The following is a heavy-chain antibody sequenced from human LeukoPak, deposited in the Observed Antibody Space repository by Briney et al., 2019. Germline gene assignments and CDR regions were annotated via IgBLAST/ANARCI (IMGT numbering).Heavy chain of an antibody. CDR2: INHSGST. CDR1: GGSSSGYY. Sequence: SETLSLTCAVHGGSSSGYYWSWIRQPPGKGLEWIGEINHSGSTNYNPSLKSRVTISVDTSKNQFSLKLSSVTAADTAVYYCARTVSMAARTPYNWFDPWGQGTLVTVSS. J-gene: IGHJ5*02. V-gene: IGHV4-34*01. D-gene: IGHD4-11*01. CDR3: ARTVSMAARTPYNWFDP.